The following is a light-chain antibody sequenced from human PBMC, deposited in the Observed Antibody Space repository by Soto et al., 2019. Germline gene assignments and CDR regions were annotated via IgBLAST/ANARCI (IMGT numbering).Light chain of an antibody. V-gene: IGKV3-15*01. J-gene: IGKJ1*01. Sequence: EIVMTQSPATLSVSPGERATLSCRASQSVSSRLAWYQQKLGQAPRLLIYGASTRATGIPARFSGSGSGTDFTLTISSLQSEDFALYYCQQYTTWPWTFGQGPKVEIK. CDR3: QQYTTWPWT. CDR1: QSVSSR. CDR2: GAS.